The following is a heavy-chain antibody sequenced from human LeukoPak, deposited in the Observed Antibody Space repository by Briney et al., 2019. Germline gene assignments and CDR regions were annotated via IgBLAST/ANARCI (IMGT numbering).Heavy chain of an antibody. CDR1: GSSFSEYF. J-gene: IGHJ3*02. CDR3: ARGPHYYGDYIRWFPDAFHI. V-gene: IGHV4-34*01. D-gene: IGHD4-17*01. Sequence: SETLSLTCGVHGSSFSEYFWHWVRQSPREGLEWIGDIKHGGVTNYNPSLMGRVTISVDTSKNQFSLMLTSVTAADTAVYYCARGPHYYGDYIRWFPDAFHIWGRGTVVSVSS. CDR2: IKHGGVT.